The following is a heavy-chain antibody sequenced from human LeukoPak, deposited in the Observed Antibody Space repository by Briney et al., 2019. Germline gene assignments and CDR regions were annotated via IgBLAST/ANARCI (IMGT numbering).Heavy chain of an antibody. CDR3: ARVLTWGTSPPVRIFDY. CDR1: GFTFTTYW. CDR2: MKPDGSEI. V-gene: IGHV3-7*01. D-gene: IGHD3-16*01. J-gene: IGHJ4*02. Sequence: PGGSLRLSCAASGFTFTTYWMSWVRQAPGKGLEWVANMKPDGSEIFYVDSVKGRFTISRDNAMNTLYLQMNSLRAEDTAVYYCARVLTWGTSPPVRIFDYWGQGTLVTVSS.